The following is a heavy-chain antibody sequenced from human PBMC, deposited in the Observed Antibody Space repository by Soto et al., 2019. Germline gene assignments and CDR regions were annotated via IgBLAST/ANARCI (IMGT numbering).Heavy chain of an antibody. CDR2: IYYSGST. J-gene: IGHJ3*02. V-gene: IGHV4-31*03. D-gene: IGHD3-3*01. CDR3: ARDRITIFGVATDAFDI. Sequence: QVQLQESGPGLVKPSQTLSLTCTVSGGSISSGGYYWSWIRQHPGKGLECIGYIYYSGSTYYNPSLKSRVTISVDTSKNQFSLKLSSVTAADTAVYYCARDRITIFGVATDAFDIWGQGTMVTVSS. CDR1: GGSISSGGYY.